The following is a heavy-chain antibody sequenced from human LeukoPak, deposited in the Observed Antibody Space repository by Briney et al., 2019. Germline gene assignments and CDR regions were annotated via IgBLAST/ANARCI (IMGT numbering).Heavy chain of an antibody. D-gene: IGHD1-1*01. J-gene: IGHJ3*02. CDR1: GRSISSYY. CDR2: IYYSGST. V-gene: IGHV4-59*01. Sequence: RPSETLSLTCTVSGRSISSYYWSWIRQPPGKGLEWIGYIYYSGSTNYNPSLKSRVTISVDTSKNQFSLKLSSVTAADTAVYYCARAHKLNAFDIWGQGIMVTVSS. CDR3: ARAHKLNAFDI.